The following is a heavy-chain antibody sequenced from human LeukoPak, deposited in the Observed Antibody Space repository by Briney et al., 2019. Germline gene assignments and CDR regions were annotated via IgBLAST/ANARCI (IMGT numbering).Heavy chain of an antibody. CDR2: ISWDGGST. V-gene: IGHV3-43D*03. CDR1: GFTFDDYA. J-gene: IGHJ6*03. D-gene: IGHD6-13*01. Sequence: PGGSLRLSCAASGFTFDDYAMHWVRQAPGKGLEWVSLISWDGGSTYYADSVKGRFTISRDNSKNSLYLQMNSLRAEDTALYYCAKDSSRGHYYYYYYMDVWGKGTTVTVSS. CDR3: AKDSSRGHYYYYYYMDV.